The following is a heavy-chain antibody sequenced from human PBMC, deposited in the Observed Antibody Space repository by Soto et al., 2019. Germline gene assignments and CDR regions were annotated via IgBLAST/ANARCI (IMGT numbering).Heavy chain of an antibody. V-gene: IGHV4-59*08. D-gene: IGHD3-10*01. CDR2: IQYNGYS. CDR3: ARHGFGSLHGLVDV. J-gene: IGHJ6*02. CDR1: GGSITNYY. Sequence: QVQLQESGPGLVKPSETLSLTCTVSGGSITNYYCSWFRQPPGKGLEWIGYIQYNGYSAYNLSLKXXVXXSMDTSKTQFSLMLESVTATDTAVYYCARHGFGSLHGLVDVWGQGTTAIVSS.